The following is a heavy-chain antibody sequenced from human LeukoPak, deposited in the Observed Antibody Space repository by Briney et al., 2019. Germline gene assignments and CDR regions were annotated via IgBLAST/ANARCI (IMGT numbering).Heavy chain of an antibody. CDR1: GGSISSYY. D-gene: IGHD2-8*01. J-gene: IGHJ6*03. Sequence: SETLSLTCIVSGGSISSYYWSWIRQPPGKGLEWIGYIYYSGSTNYNPSLKSRVTISVDTSKNQFSLKLSSVTAADTAVYYCARDRRNCTNGVCYYYYYMDVWGKGTTVTVSS. CDR2: IYYSGST. V-gene: IGHV4-59*01. CDR3: ARDRRNCTNGVCYYYYYMDV.